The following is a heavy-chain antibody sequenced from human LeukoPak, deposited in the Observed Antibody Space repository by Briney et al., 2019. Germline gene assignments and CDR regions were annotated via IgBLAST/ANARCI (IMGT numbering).Heavy chain of an antibody. D-gene: IGHD2-2*01. Sequence: TSETLSLTCTVSGGSISSYYWSWIRQPAGKGLEWIGHIYTSGSTNYNPSLKSRVTISVDTSKNQFSLKLSSVTAADTAMYYCARCSSTSCPWVWGQGTLVTVSS. CDR1: GGSISSYY. V-gene: IGHV4-4*07. CDR3: ARCSSTSCPWV. J-gene: IGHJ4*02. CDR2: IYTSGST.